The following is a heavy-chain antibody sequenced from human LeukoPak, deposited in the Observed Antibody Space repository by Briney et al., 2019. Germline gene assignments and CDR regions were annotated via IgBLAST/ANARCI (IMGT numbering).Heavy chain of an antibody. CDR3: ARVGPLGDYLFDY. V-gene: IGHV1-69*13. CDR1: GGTFSSYA. J-gene: IGHJ4*02. CDR2: IIPIFGTA. D-gene: IGHD4-17*01. Sequence: APVKVSCKASGGTFSSYAISWVRQAPGQGLEWMGGIIPIFGTANYAQKFQGRVTITADESTSTAYMELSSLRSEDTAVYYCARVGPLGDYLFDYWGQGTLVTVSS.